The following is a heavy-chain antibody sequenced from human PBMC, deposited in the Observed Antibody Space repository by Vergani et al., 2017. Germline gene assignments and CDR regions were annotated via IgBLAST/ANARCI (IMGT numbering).Heavy chain of an antibody. CDR1: GFTFSSYD. D-gene: IGHD3-3*01. CDR3: ARVDFWSGYYVVDY. CDR2: IYSGGST. V-gene: IGHV3-53*04. J-gene: IGHJ4*02. Sequence: EVQLVESGGGLVQPGGSLRLSCAASGFTFSSYDMHWVRQATGKGLEWVSVIYSGGSTYYADSVKGRFTISRHNSKNTLYLQMNSLRAEDTAVYYCARVDFWSGYYVVDYWGQGTLVTVSS.